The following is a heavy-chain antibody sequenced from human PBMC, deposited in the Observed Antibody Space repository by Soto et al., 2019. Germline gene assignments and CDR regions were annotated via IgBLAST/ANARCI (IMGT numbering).Heavy chain of an antibody. CDR1: GFTFSSYA. V-gene: IGHV3-23*01. CDR2: ISGSGGST. D-gene: IGHD6-13*01. CDR3: AKLLLSGIDADAFDI. Sequence: LRLSCAASGFTFSSYAMSWVRQAPGEGLEWVSAISGSGGSTYYADSVKGRFTISRDNSKNTLYLQMNSLRAEDTAVYYCAKLLLSGIDADAFDIWGQGTMVTVSS. J-gene: IGHJ3*02.